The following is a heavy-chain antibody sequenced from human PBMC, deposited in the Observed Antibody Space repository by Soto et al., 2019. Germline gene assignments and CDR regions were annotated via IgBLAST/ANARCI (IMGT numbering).Heavy chain of an antibody. V-gene: IGHV3-23*01. CDR3: AKDRSGVVRGVLYYYYGMDV. CDR1: GFTFSSYA. Sequence: LRLSCAASGFTFSSYAMSWVRQAPGKGLEWVSAISGSGGSTYYADSVKGRFTISRDNSKNTLYLQMNSLRAEDTAVYYCAKDRSGVVRGVLYYYYGMDVWGQGTTVTVSS. CDR2: ISGSGGST. J-gene: IGHJ6*02. D-gene: IGHD3-10*01.